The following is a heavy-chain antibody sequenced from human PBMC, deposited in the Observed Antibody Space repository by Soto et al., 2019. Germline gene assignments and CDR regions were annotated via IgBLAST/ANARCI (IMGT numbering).Heavy chain of an antibody. V-gene: IGHV3-30-3*01. J-gene: IGHJ4*02. CDR1: DFSFSSYA. CDR3: ARTFDTITSYFDY. D-gene: IGHD3-9*01. CDR2: ISFDGNII. Sequence: AGGSLRLSCAASDFSFSSYAMHWIRQAPGKGLEWLAVISFDGNIIQYADSVKGRFIISRDNSKNTLYLQMNSLRGDDTAVYYCARTFDTITSYFDYWGKGTLVTVS.